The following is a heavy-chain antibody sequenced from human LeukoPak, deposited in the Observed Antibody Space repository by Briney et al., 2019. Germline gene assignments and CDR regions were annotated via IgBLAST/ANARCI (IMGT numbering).Heavy chain of an antibody. CDR3: ARDRYYEPLDY. CDR1: GDSISSRSYY. V-gene: IGHV4-39*07. J-gene: IGHJ4*02. D-gene: IGHD3-22*01. CDR2: ISYTGST. Sequence: MASETLSLTCTVSGDSISSRSYYWGWIRQPPGQGLEWIGHISYTGSTYYNPSLKSRVTISVDTSKNQFSLQLRSVTAADTAVYYCARDRYYEPLDYWGQGTLVTVST.